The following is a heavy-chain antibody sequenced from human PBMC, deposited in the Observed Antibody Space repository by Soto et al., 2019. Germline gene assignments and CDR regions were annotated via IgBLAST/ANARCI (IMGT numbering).Heavy chain of an antibody. J-gene: IGHJ4*02. Sequence: QVQLVQSGAEVKKPGSSVKVSCKASGGTFSSYAISWVRQAPGQGLGWMGGIIPIFGTANYAQKFQGRVTITADEPTSTAYMELSSLRSEDTAVYYCARGFDCGGDCYYFDYWGQGTLVTVSS. D-gene: IGHD2-21*02. CDR2: IIPIFGTA. V-gene: IGHV1-69*01. CDR3: ARGFDCGGDCYYFDY. CDR1: GGTFSSYA.